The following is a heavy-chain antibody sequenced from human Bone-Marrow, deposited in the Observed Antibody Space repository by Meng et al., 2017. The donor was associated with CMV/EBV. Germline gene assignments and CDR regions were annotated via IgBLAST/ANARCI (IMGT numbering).Heavy chain of an antibody. D-gene: IGHD2-2*01. CDR1: GFTFSSYG. CDR3: ARDRCSSTSCPVDY. V-gene: IGHV3-30*02. CDR2: IRYDGSNK. Sequence: GESLKISCAASGFTFSSYGMHWVRQAPGKGLEWVAFIRYDGSNKYYADSVKGRFTISRDNSKNTLYLQMNSLRAEDTAVYYCARDRCSSTSCPVDYWGQGTLVTVSS. J-gene: IGHJ4*02.